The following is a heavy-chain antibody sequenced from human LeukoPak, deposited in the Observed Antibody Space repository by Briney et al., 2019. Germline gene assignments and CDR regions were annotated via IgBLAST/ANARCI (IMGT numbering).Heavy chain of an antibody. CDR3: ARDTYYYGSGSYFFDY. CDR2: IEQDGSEK. J-gene: IGHJ4*02. CDR1: GFTFSNYW. V-gene: IGHV3-7*01. D-gene: IGHD3-10*01. Sequence: GGSLRLSCAASGFTFSNYWMSWVRQAPGKGLEWVANIEQDGSEKYYVDSVKGRFTISRDKATNSLYLQMNSLRAEDTAVYYCARDTYYYGSGSYFFDYWGQGTLVTVSS.